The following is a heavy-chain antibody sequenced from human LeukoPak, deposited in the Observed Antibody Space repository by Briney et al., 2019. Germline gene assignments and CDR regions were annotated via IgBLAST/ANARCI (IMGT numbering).Heavy chain of an antibody. Sequence: GGSLRLSCAASGFTVSSNYMSWVRQAPGKGLEWVSVIYSGGSTYYADSVKGRFTISRDNSKNTLYLQMNGLRAEDTAVYYCARLRTNFFDYWGQGILVTVSS. D-gene: IGHD1-7*01. CDR2: IYSGGST. CDR3: ARLRTNFFDY. V-gene: IGHV3-66*01. J-gene: IGHJ4*02. CDR1: GFTVSSNY.